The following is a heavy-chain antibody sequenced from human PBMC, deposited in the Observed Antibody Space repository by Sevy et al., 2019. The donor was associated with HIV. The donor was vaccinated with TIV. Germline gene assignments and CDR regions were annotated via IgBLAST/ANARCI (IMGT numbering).Heavy chain of an antibody. D-gene: IGHD3-3*01. CDR3: TTKGDFWSGYQYFQY. CDR2: IKGKSDGGTT. V-gene: IGHV3-15*01. J-gene: IGHJ4*02. Sequence: GGSLRLSCAASGLTFNRAWMTWVLQAPGKGLEWVGRIKGKSDGGTTDYAAPVKGRFTISRDDSKNTLYLQISSLKTEDTAVYYCTTKGDFWSGYQYFQYWGRGTLVTVSS. CDR1: GLTFNRAW.